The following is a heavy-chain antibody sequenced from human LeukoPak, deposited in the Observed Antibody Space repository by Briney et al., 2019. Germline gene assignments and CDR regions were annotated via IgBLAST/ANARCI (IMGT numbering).Heavy chain of an antibody. V-gene: IGHV3-13*01. J-gene: IGHJ4*02. CDR1: GFTFSSYD. D-gene: IGHD3-16*01. CDR2: IGTAGDT. CDR3: ARDGLQKLGFDY. Sequence: PGGSLRLSCAASGFTFSSYDMHWVRQATGIGLEWVSAIGTAGDTYYPGSVKGRFTISRENAKNSLYLQMNSLRAGDTAVYYCARDGLQKLGFDYWGRGTLVTVSS.